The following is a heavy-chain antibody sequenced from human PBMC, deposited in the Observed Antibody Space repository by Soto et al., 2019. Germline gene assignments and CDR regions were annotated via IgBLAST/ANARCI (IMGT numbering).Heavy chain of an antibody. V-gene: IGHV1-69*01. Sequence: QVQLAQSGAEVKKPGSSVKVSCKASGGTFSSYAISWVRQAPGQGLEWMGGIIPIFSTANYAQKFQGRVTITADESTSTVYVELSSLRSEDTAVFYCASSRITIFGVPPIATYYYYGMDVWGQGTTVTVSS. D-gene: IGHD3-3*01. CDR2: IIPIFSTA. CDR3: ASSRITIFGVPPIATYYYYGMDV. J-gene: IGHJ6*02. CDR1: GGTFSSYA.